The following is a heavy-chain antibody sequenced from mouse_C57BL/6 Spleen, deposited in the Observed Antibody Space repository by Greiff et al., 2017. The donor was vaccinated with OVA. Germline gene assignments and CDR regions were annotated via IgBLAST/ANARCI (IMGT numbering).Heavy chain of an antibody. D-gene: IGHD2-4*01. CDR3: ARGGDYDYERYFDV. V-gene: IGHV3-6*01. CDR2: ISYDGSN. Sequence: EVKLMESGPGLVKPSQSLSLTCSVTGYSITSGYYWNWIRQFPGNKLEWMGYISYDGSNNYNPSLKNRISITRDTSKNQFFLKLNSVTTEDTATYYCARGGDYDYERYFDVWGTGTTVTVSS. J-gene: IGHJ1*03. CDR1: GYSITSGYY.